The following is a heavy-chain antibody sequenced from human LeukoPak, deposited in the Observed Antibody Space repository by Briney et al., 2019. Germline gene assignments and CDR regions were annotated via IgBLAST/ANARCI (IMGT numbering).Heavy chain of an antibody. CDR3: AADNYYYDSSGYTDY. V-gene: IGHV3-53*01. CDR1: GFTVSSNY. Sequence: GGSLRLSCAASGFTVSSNYMSWVRQAPGKGLEWVSVIYSGGSTYYADSVKGRFTISRDNSKNTLYLQTNSLRAEDTAVYYCAADNYYYDSSGYTDYWGQGTLVTVSS. D-gene: IGHD3-22*01. J-gene: IGHJ4*02. CDR2: IYSGGST.